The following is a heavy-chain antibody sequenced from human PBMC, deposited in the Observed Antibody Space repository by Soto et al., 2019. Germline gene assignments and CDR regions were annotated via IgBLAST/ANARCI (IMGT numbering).Heavy chain of an antibody. D-gene: IGHD6-13*01. CDR1: GGSISSGDYY. J-gene: IGHJ4*02. Sequence: SETLSLTCTVSGGSISSGDYYWSWSRQPPGKGLEWIGYIFYSGSTYYNPSLKSRVTISVDTSKNQFSLKLSSVTAADTAVYYCASTTGVGSSWPHYFDYWGQGTVVTVSP. CDR2: IFYSGST. V-gene: IGHV4-30-4*01. CDR3: ASTTGVGSSWPHYFDY.